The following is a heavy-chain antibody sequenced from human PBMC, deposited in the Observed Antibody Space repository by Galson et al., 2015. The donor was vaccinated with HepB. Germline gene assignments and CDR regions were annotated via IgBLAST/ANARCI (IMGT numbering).Heavy chain of an antibody. J-gene: IGHJ4*02. CDR3: ARDFREYQLLALDY. Sequence: SLRLSCAASGFTFSSYAMHWVRQAPGKGLEWVAVISYDGSNKYYADSVKGRFTISRDNSKNTLYLQMNSLRAEDTVVYYCARDFREYQLLALDYWGQGTLVTVSS. V-gene: IGHV3-30-3*01. CDR1: GFTFSSYA. D-gene: IGHD2-2*01. CDR2: ISYDGSNK.